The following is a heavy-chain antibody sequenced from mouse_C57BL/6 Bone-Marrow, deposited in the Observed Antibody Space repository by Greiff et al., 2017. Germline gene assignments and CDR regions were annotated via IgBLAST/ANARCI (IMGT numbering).Heavy chain of an antibody. CDR2: IEPSDSYT. V-gene: IGHV1-69*01. CDR3: ARFSIYDGYLWFAY. CDR1: GYTFTSYW. D-gene: IGHD2-3*01. J-gene: IGHJ3*01. Sequence: QVQLQQPGAELVMPGASVKLSCKASGYTFTSYWMHWVKPRPGQGLEWIGEIEPSDSYTNYNQKFKGKSTLPVDKSSSTAYMQLSSLTSEDSAVYYCARFSIYDGYLWFAYWGQGTLVTVSA.